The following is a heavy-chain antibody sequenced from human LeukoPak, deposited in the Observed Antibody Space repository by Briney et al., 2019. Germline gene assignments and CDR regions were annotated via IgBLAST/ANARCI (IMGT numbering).Heavy chain of an antibody. J-gene: IGHJ6*03. CDR3: ARDAVKQLVWGYYYYYYMDV. Sequence: GGSLRLSCAASGFTLSYHSMNWVRQAPGKGLEWVSGINWNGGSTGYADSVKGRFTISRDNAKNSLYLQMNSLRAEDTALYYCARDAVKQLVWGYYYYYYMDVWGKGTTVAVSS. CDR2: INWNGGST. V-gene: IGHV3-20*04. CDR1: GFTLSYHS. D-gene: IGHD6-6*01.